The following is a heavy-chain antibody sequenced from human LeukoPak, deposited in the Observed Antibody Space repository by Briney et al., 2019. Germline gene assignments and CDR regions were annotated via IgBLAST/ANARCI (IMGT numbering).Heavy chain of an antibody. V-gene: IGHV4-59*01. J-gene: IGHJ6*03. CDR2: IYYSGST. CDR1: GGSISSYY. D-gene: IGHD2-2*02. Sequence: SETLSLTCTVSGGSISSYYWSWIRQPPGKGLEWIGYIYYSGSTNYNPSLKSRVTISVDTSKNQFSLKLSSVTAADTAVYYCARDRVPAAIWGANYYYMDVWGKGTTVTVSS. CDR3: ARDRVPAAIWGANYYYMDV.